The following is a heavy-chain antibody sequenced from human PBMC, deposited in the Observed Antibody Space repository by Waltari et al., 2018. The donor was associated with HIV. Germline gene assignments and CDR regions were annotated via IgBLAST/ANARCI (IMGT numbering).Heavy chain of an antibody. J-gene: IGHJ3*02. CDR3: ARVRRDYGDAFDI. CDR1: GGSVSSGSNY. V-gene: IGHV4-61*01. Sequence: QVQLQESGPGLVKPSETLSLTCTVSGGSVSSGSNYWSWVRQPPGKGLEWIGYIYYSGSTNYNPSLKSRVTISVDTSKNQFSLKLTSVNAADTAVYYCARVRRDYGDAFDIWGQGTKVTVSS. D-gene: IGHD3-16*01. CDR2: IYYSGST.